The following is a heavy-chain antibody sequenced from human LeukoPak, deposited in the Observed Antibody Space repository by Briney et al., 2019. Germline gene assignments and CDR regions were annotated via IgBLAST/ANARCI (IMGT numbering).Heavy chain of an antibody. V-gene: IGHV3-15*01. D-gene: IGHD3-10*01. CDR3: IVGGSYYTY. CDR1: GFTFSNAW. J-gene: IGHJ4*02. CDR2: IKSKAAGGTT. Sequence: PGGSLRLSCAASGFTFSNAWMSWVRQAPGKGLEWVGRIKSKAAGGTTDYAAPVQGRLTISRDDSGNTLYLQMNSLKTEDAAVYYCIVGGSYYTYWGQGTLVTVSS.